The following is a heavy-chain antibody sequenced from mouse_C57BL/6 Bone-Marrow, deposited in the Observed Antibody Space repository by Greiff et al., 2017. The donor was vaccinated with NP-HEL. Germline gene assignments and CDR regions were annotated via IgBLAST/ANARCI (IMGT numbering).Heavy chain of an antibody. J-gene: IGHJ3*01. D-gene: IGHD2-4*01. V-gene: IGHV5-4*01. Sequence: EVKLMESGGGLVKPGGSLKLSCAASGFTFSSYAMSWVRQTPEKRLEWVATISDGGSYTYYPDNVKGRFTISRDNAKNNLYLQMSHLKSEDTAMYYCARDHDYDAVWFAYWGQGTLVTVSA. CDR2: ISDGGSYT. CDR1: GFTFSSYA. CDR3: ARDHDYDAVWFAY.